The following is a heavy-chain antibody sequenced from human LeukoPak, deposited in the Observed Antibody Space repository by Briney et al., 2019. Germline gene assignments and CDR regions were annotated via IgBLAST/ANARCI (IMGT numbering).Heavy chain of an antibody. CDR3: VRAYHPGGWFDP. Sequence: GGSLRLSCAASGFTFSSYEMNWVRQAPGKGLEWVSYISSSSSTIYYADSVKGRFTISRDNAKNSLYLQMNSLTAEDTAVHYCVRAYHPGGWFDPWGQGTLVTVSS. V-gene: IGHV3-48*01. D-gene: IGHD2-21*01. CDR2: ISSSSSTI. CDR1: GFTFSSYE. J-gene: IGHJ5*02.